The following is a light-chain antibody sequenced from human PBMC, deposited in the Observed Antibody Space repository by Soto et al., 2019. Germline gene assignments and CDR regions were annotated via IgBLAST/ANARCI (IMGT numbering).Light chain of an antibody. J-gene: IGLJ2*01. CDR3: VWYMGRGVVV. V-gene: IGLV8-61*01. CDR2: SKN. CDR1: SGSVSTSYY. Sequence: QAVVTQAPSFSVSPGGTVTLTCGLSSGSVSTSYYPSWYQQTPGQAPRTLIYSKNPRSSVVPGRSSGSIVGNEAVLTIAGAYADEDSDYYGVWYMGRGVVVFGGGTKLTVL.